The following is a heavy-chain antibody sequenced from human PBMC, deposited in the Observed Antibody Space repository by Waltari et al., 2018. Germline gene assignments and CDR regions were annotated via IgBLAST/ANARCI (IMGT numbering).Heavy chain of an antibody. V-gene: IGHV3-72*01. Sequence: VQLVESGGGLVQPGGSLRLSCAASGFTFSDHYMDWVRQAPGKGLEWVGRNRNKANSYTTEYAASVKGRFTISRDDSKNSLYLQMNSLKTEDTAMYYCARDLSNWGQGTLVTVSS. CDR3: ARDLSN. CDR1: GFTFSDHY. J-gene: IGHJ4*02. CDR2: NRNKANSYTT. D-gene: IGHD4-4*01.